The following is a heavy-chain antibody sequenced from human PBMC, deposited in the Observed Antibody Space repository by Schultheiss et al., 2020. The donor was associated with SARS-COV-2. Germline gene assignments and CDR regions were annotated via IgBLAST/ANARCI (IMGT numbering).Heavy chain of an antibody. V-gene: IGHV4-31*03. J-gene: IGHJ5*02. CDR1: GGSISSSSYY. Sequence: SETLSLTCTVSGGSISSSSYYWSWIRQHPGKGLEWIGYIYNSASTYYSPSVKSRVTISVDTSKNQFSLKLSSVTAADTAIYYCARPKGRDPGYWFDPWGQGARVTVSS. CDR3: ARPKGRDPGYWFDP. CDR2: IYNSAST. D-gene: IGHD2-15*01.